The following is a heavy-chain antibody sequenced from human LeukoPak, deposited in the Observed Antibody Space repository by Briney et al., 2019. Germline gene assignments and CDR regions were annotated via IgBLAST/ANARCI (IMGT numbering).Heavy chain of an antibody. CDR1: GGSISSYY. CDR3: ARGARLGFQSSDDFDY. CDR2: IYYSGST. J-gene: IGHJ4*02. Sequence: SETLSITCTVSGGSISSYYWSWIRQPPGKGLEWIGYIYYSGSTNYNPSLKSRVTISVDTSKNQFSLKLSSVTAADTAVYYCARGARLGFQSSDDFDYWGQGSLVTVSS. V-gene: IGHV4-59*01. D-gene: IGHD1-26*01.